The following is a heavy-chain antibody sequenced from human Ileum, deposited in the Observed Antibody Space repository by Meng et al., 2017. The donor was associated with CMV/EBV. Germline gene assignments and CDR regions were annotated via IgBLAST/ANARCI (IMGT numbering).Heavy chain of an antibody. Sequence: RSCAASGFTFSNYGMNWVRQAPGKGLEWVSGISNFGSNTYFADFARGRFTVSRDNSRDTLYLHMNSLRAEDTGIYYCATEDWNADYWGQGTLVTVSS. CDR1: GFTFSNYG. CDR3: ATEDWNADY. D-gene: IGHD1-1*01. J-gene: IGHJ4*02. CDR2: ISNFGSNT. V-gene: IGHV3-23*01.